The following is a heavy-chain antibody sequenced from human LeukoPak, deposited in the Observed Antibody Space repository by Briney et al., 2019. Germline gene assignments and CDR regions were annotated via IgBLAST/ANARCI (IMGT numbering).Heavy chain of an antibody. CDR3: ASEASANSLDY. J-gene: IGHJ4*02. CDR2: TYYRSNWYT. Sequence: SQTLSLTCAISGDSVSSNSAAWDWLRQSPSRGLEWLGRTYYRSNWYTDYAVSVKSRITINPETSKNQFSLQLNSVTPADTAVYYCASEASANSLDYWGQGTLVTVSS. CDR1: GDSVSSNSAA. V-gene: IGHV6-1*01. D-gene: IGHD6-13*01.